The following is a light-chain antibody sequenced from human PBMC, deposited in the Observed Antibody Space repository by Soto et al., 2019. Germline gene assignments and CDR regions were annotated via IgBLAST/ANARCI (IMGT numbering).Light chain of an antibody. CDR3: SSYEGLNNVI. Sequence: QSALTQPPSASGSPGQSVTISCTGTSTDVGGYDYVSCYQQPSGTAPKLIIYEVTKRPSGVPDRFSGSNAANTASLTVAGLQAEDEADYYCSSYEGLNNVIFGAGTKLTVL. J-gene: IGLJ2*01. CDR1: STDVGGYDY. V-gene: IGLV2-8*01. CDR2: EVT.